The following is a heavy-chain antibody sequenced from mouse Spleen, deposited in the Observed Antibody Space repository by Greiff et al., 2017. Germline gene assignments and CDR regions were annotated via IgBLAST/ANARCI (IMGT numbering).Heavy chain of an antibody. D-gene: IGHD4-1*01. V-gene: IGHV1-15*01. CDR3: TRGTGDY. CDR1: GYTFTDYE. Sequence: VKLVESGAELVRPGASVTLSCKASGYTFTDYEMHWVKQTPVHGLEWIGAIDPETGGTAYNQKFKGKAILTADKSSSTAYMELRSLTSEDSAVYYCTRGTGDYWGQGTTLTVSS. J-gene: IGHJ2*01. CDR2: IDPETGGT.